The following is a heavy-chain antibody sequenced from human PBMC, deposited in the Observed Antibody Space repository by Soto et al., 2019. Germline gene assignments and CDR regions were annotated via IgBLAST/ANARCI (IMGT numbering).Heavy chain of an antibody. J-gene: IGHJ5*02. CDR1: GGSISSSSYY. CDR3: ARLDYYDSSGIPNWFDP. V-gene: IGHV4-39*01. CDR2: IYYSGST. Sequence: QLQLQESGPGLVKPSETLSLTCTVSGGSISSSSYYWGWIRQPPGKGLEWIGSIYYSGSTYYYPSLKSRVTISVDKSKNQFSLKLSSVTAADTAVYYCARLDYYDSSGIPNWFDPWGQGTLVTVSS. D-gene: IGHD3-22*01.